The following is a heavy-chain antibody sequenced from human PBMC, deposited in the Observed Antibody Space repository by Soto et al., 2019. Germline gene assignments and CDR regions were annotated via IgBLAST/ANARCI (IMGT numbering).Heavy chain of an antibody. CDR2: IIPIFGTA. V-gene: IGHV1-69*13. CDR3: ANLAAGNGFLDY. D-gene: IGHD6-13*01. CDR1: GGTFSSYA. Sequence: GASVKVSCKASGGTFSSYAISWVRQAPGQGLEWMGGIIPIFGTANYAQKFQGRVTITADESTSTAYMELSSLRSEDTAVYYCANLAAGNGFLDYWGQGTLVTVSS. J-gene: IGHJ4*02.